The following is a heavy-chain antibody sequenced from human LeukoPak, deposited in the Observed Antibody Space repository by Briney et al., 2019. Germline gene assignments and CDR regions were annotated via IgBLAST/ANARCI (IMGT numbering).Heavy chain of an antibody. D-gene: IGHD3-16*02. J-gene: IGHJ4*02. CDR1: GYTFTGYY. V-gene: IGHV1-2*02. CDR2: INPNSGGT. Sequence: ASVKVSCKASGYTFTGYYMHWVRQAPGQGLEWMGWINPNSGGTNYAQKFQGRVTMTRDTSISTAYMELSGLRSDDTAVYYCARGGIMITFGGVIAPDYWGQGTLVTVSS. CDR3: ARGGIMITFGGVIAPDY.